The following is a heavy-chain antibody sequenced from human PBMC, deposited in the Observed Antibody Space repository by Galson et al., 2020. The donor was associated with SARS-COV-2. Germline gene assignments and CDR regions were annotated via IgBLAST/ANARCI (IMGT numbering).Heavy chain of an antibody. CDR2: FDPEDGET. D-gene: IGHD2-8*01. Sequence: ASVTVSCKVSGYTLTELSMHWVRQAPGKGLEWMGGFDPEDGETIYAQKFQGRVTMTEDTSTDTAYMELSSLRSEDTAVYYCATVYCTNGVCYTPEYFQHWGQGTLVTVSS. V-gene: IGHV1-24*01. CDR1: GYTLTELS. CDR3: ATVYCTNGVCYTPEYFQH. J-gene: IGHJ1*01.